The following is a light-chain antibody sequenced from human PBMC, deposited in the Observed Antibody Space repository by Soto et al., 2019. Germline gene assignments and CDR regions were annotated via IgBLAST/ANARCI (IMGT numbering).Light chain of an antibody. J-gene: IGLJ1*01. CDR2: RSN. V-gene: IGLV1-47*01. Sequence: QSALTQPPSASGTPGQRVTISCSGSSSNIGSNYVYWYQQLPETAPKLLIFRSNQRPSGVPDRFSGSKSGTSASLAISGLRSEDEADYYCAAWDDSLSGYVXGAGTKVTVL. CDR1: SSNIGSNY. CDR3: AAWDDSLSGYV.